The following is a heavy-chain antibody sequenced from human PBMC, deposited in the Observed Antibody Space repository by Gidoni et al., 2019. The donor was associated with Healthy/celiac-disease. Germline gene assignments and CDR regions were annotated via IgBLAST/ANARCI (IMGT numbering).Heavy chain of an antibody. CDR1: GYTFTGYY. V-gene: IGHV1-2*02. J-gene: IGHJ4*02. CDR3: TPEVPVTTDFDY. CDR2: INPNSGGT. Sequence: QFQLVQSGAEVKKPGASVQVSCQASGYTFTGYYMHWVRQAPGQGLEWMGWINPNSGGTNYAQKFQGRVTMTRDTSISTAYMELSRLRSDDTAVYYCTPEVPVTTDFDYWGQGTLVTVSS. D-gene: IGHD4-17*01.